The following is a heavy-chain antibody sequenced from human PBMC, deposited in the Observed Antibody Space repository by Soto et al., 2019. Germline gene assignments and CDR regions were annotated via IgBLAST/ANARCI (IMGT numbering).Heavy chain of an antibody. CDR3: ASTKHADDWYFDL. V-gene: IGHV1-8*01. CDR2: MNPNSGNT. J-gene: IGHJ2*01. CDR1: GYNFTSYG. Sequence: QVQLVQSGAEVKKPRASVKVSFKTSGYNFTSYGINWVREATGQGIEWMGWMNPNSGNTGYAQKFQGRVTMTRNTSISTAYMELSSLRSEDTAVYYCASTKHADDWYFDLWGRGTLVTVSS.